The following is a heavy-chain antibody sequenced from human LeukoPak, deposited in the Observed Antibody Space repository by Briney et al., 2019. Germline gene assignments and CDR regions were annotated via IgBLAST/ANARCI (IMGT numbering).Heavy chain of an antibody. CDR2: INPNSGGT. Sequence: ASVKVSCKASGYTFIGYYMHWVRQAPGQGLEWMGWINPNSGGTNYAQKLQGRVTMTRDTSISTAYMELSRLRSDDTAVYYCARASYRGSYYPPDFDYWGQGTLVTVSS. CDR3: ARASYRGSYYPPDFDY. CDR1: GYTFIGYY. J-gene: IGHJ4*02. D-gene: IGHD1-26*01. V-gene: IGHV1-2*02.